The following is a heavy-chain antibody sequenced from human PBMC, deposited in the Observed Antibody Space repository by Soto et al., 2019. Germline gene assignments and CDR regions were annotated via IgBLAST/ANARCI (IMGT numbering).Heavy chain of an antibody. J-gene: IGHJ4*02. Sequence: SETLSLTCTVSGGSISSSSYYWGWIRQPPGKGLEWIGSIYYSWSTYYNPSLKNRVTISVDRSKNQFFLKLSSVTDADKAVYFCVRYHRYGGNAGSGAYYFDYWGQGTLVTVSS. CDR1: GGSISSSSYY. V-gene: IGHV4-39*07. CDR3: VRYHRYGGNAGSGAYYFDY. CDR2: IYYSWST. D-gene: IGHD2-15*01.